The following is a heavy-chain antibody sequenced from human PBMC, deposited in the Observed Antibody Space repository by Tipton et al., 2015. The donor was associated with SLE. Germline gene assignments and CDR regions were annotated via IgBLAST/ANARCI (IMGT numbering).Heavy chain of an antibody. J-gene: IGHJ4*02. V-gene: IGHV4-34*01. CDR3: ARIGIYYDSSGYLDY. Sequence: TLSLTCTVSGGSTNSHYWSWIRQPPGKGLEWIGEINHSGSTNYNPSLKSRVTISVDTSKNQFSLKLSSVTAADTAVYYCARIGIYYDSSGYLDYWGQGTLVTVSS. CDR1: GGSTNSHY. CDR2: INHSGST. D-gene: IGHD3-22*01.